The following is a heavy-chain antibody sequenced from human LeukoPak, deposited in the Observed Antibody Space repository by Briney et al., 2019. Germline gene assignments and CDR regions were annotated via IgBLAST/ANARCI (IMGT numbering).Heavy chain of an antibody. CDR3: AKLSPRSG. Sequence: SETLSLTCAVDGASLSDYYWSRVRQPPGKGLEWIGEVNHSGVTHYNPSLKSRVTMSSDTSKNQFSLNLTSLTAADTAVYFCAKLSPRSGWGQGTLVTVSS. CDR1: GASLSDYY. D-gene: IGHD3-3*01. V-gene: IGHV4-34*01. CDR2: VNHSGVT. J-gene: IGHJ4*02.